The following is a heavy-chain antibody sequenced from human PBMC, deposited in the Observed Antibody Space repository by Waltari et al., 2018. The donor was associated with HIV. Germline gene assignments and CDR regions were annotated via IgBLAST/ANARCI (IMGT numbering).Heavy chain of an antibody. J-gene: IGHJ2*01. V-gene: IGHV1-18*01. CDR2: FNSYNGDT. CDR1: GYTFTNFV. CDR3: ARFFPTATTTGWYLDL. Sequence: QVHLVQSGAELKKTGASVKLSCKASGYTFTNFVINWVRQAPGQGLEWMGWFNSYNGDTKYAQKFQDRVTMTTDTSTSTAYMELRSLRSDDTAVYYCARFFPTATTTGWYLDLWGPGTLVTMSS. D-gene: IGHD4-17*01.